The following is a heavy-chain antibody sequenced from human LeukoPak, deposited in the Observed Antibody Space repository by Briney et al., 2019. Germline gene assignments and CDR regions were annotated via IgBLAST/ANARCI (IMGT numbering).Heavy chain of an antibody. Sequence: PSETLSLTCTVSGGSISSYYWSWIRQPPGKGLEWIGYIYYSGSTNYNPSLTSRVTISVDTSQNQFSLKLVSVAAADTDVYYCARVIGGGGRYFDYWGQGTLVTVSS. CDR1: GGSISSYY. J-gene: IGHJ4*02. CDR2: IYYSGST. V-gene: IGHV4-59*12. D-gene: IGHD3-16*01. CDR3: ARVIGGGGRYFDY.